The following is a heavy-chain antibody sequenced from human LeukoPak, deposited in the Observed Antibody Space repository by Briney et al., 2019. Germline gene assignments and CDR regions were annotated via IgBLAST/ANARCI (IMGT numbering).Heavy chain of an antibody. CDR1: GVTFSSYG. CDR2: ISSDGNDK. J-gene: IGHJ4*02. D-gene: IGHD5-12*01. CDR3: TIKVIRGNSGDDYDD. Sequence: PGGSLRLSCAASGVTFSSYGMHWVRQAPGKGLEWVALISSDGNDKLYGDSVKGRLTISRDDSKRTLYLQMNSLRAEDTAVYYCTIKVIRGNSGDDYDDWGQGTLVTVSS. V-gene: IGHV3-30*03.